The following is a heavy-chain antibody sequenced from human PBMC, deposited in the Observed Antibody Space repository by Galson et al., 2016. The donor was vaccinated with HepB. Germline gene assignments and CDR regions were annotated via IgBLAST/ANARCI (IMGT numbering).Heavy chain of an antibody. CDR3: ARAATALRSGWRTLAPRFYYNGMDV. CDR1: GDSVSNKTVA. J-gene: IGHJ6*02. Sequence: CAISGDSVSNKTVAWNWIRQSPSRGLEWLGGTYSKSKWHYDYADSVKSRITINPDTSKNQFSLQLSSVTPEDTAVYYCARAATALRSGWRTLAPRFYYNGMDVWGQGTTVTVSS. CDR2: TYSKSKWHY. V-gene: IGHV6-1*01. D-gene: IGHD6-19*01.